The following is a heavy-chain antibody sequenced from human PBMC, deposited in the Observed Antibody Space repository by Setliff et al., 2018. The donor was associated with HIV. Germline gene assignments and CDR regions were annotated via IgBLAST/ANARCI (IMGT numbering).Heavy chain of an antibody. Sequence: PSVKVSCKASGYTFTSYGISWVRQAPGQGLEWMGWISAYNGNTNYAQKLQGRVTMTTDTSTSTAYMELRSLRSDDTAVYYCATARDSGWSPDYWGQGTLVTVSS. CDR3: ATARDSGWSPDY. V-gene: IGHV1-18*01. CDR1: GYTFTSYG. D-gene: IGHD6-19*01. CDR2: ISAYNGNT. J-gene: IGHJ4*02.